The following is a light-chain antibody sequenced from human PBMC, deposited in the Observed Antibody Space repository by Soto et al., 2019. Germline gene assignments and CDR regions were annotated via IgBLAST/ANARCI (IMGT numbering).Light chain of an antibody. CDR3: QQYNHWHPT. CDR2: GAS. Sequence: EIVMTQSPATLSVSPGERVTLSCRASQSVTSNLAWYQQKPGQAPILLIFGASTRATGLPARFSGSGSGTEFTLTITSLRYEDFEVYYCQQYNHWHPTLGHGTKVDIK. CDR1: QSVTSN. J-gene: IGKJ1*01. V-gene: IGKV3-15*01.